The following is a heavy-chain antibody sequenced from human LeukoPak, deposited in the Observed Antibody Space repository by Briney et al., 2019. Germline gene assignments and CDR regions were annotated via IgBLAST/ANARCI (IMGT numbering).Heavy chain of an antibody. CDR1: GFTFSSYD. CDR2: LSGSGGAT. D-gene: IGHD3-10*01. J-gene: IGHJ3*01. CDR3: AKDRTSHSRSGGYYLGAFDL. Sequence: GGSLRLSCAASGFTFSSYDMTWVRQAPGKGLQWVSSLSGSGGATWYAGSVKGRFTISRDNTKNVMYLQMNGLRAEDTAIYYCAKDRTSHSRSGGYYLGAFDLWGHGTVVTVSS. V-gene: IGHV3-23*01.